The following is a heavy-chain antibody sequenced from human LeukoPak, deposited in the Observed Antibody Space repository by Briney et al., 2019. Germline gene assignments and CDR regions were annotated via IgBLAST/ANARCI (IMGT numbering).Heavy chain of an antibody. CDR2: VSGADGTT. V-gene: IGHV3-23*01. Sequence: GGSLRLSCAASGFTFSAYGMSWVRQSPRRGLEWVSGVSGADGTTYYADSVKGRFTISRDNSKNTLYLQMNSLRSEDTAIYYCAREYRHQPDWGQGTLVTASS. D-gene: IGHD5-12*01. CDR3: AREYRHQPD. CDR1: GFTFSAYG. J-gene: IGHJ4*02.